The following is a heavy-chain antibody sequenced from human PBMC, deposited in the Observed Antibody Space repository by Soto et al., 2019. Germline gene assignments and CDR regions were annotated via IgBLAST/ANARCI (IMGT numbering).Heavy chain of an antibody. D-gene: IGHD2-8*01. CDR1: GVSISRSNW. J-gene: IGHJ5*02. V-gene: IGHV4-4*02. CDR2: LYPSGGT. CDR3: GRCLHCSNGGRFDP. Sequence: QVQLQESGPGLVTPSGTLSLTCSVSGVSISRSNWWTWVRQAPGKGLEWIGELYPSGGTTYNPSPQNRVTTSVDYSKNHLSLTLTSVTAADPAVYYCGRCLHCSNGGRFDPWGQGALVTVSS.